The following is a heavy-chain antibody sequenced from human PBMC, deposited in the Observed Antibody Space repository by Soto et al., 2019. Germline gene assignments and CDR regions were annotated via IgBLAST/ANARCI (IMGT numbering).Heavy chain of an antibody. CDR3: ARGLYDILTGSRRLDY. CDR1: GYSFTSYW. Sequence: GESLKISCKGSGYSFTSYWIGWVRQMPGKGLEWMGIIYPGDSDTRYSPSFQGQVTISADKSISTAYLQWSSLKASDTAMYYCARGLYDILTGSRRLDYWGQGTLVTVSS. D-gene: IGHD3-9*01. CDR2: IYPGDSDT. V-gene: IGHV5-51*01. J-gene: IGHJ4*02.